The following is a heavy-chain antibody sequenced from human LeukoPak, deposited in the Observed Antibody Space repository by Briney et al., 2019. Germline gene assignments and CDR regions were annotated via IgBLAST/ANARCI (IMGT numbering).Heavy chain of an antibody. CDR1: GFTFSSYA. Sequence: GGSLRLSCAASGFTFSSYAMSWVRQAPGKGLEWVSAISGSGGSTYYADSEKGRLTISRDNSKNTLYLQMNSLRAEDTAVYYCAKVLSIAVADDYWGQGTLVTVSS. V-gene: IGHV3-23*01. CDR2: ISGSGGST. CDR3: AKVLSIAVADDY. J-gene: IGHJ4*02. D-gene: IGHD6-19*01.